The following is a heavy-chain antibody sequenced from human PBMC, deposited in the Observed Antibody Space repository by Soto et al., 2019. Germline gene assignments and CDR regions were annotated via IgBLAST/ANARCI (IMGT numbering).Heavy chain of an antibody. CDR3: ARQNSSNNYCGLDV. D-gene: IGHD1-7*01. CDR2: TYYRSKWYK. Sequence: SQTLSLTCAISGDSVSSNSAAWNWIRQSPSRGPEWLGRTYYRSKWYKDYAVSVNSRITINPDTSKNQLSLQLNSVIPEDTAVYYCARQNSSNNYCGLDVWGQGTTVTVSS. J-gene: IGHJ6*02. V-gene: IGHV6-1*01. CDR1: GDSVSSNSAA.